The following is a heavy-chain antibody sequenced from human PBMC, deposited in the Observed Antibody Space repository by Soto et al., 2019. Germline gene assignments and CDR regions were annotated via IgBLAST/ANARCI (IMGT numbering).Heavy chain of an antibody. Sequence: QVQLVQSGAEVKKPGSSVKVSCKASGGTFSRYSITWVRQAPGHGLEWIGRIIPIFGIASYAQKFQGRVTITEDESTSTDYMELSSLRSDDTAVYYCAREDRDRETGLVPAAIDGMDVWGQGPTVTVSS. J-gene: IGHJ6*02. D-gene: IGHD2-2*01. CDR2: IIPIFGIA. CDR3: AREDRDRETGLVPAAIDGMDV. CDR1: GGTFSRYS. V-gene: IGHV1-69*08.